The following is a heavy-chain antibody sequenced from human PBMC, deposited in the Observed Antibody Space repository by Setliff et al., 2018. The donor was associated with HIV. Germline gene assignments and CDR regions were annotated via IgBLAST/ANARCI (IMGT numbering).Heavy chain of an antibody. CDR3: TGGWPEDRSLVQVEYFRH. CDR2: IIPIVKIA. CDR1: GGTFTNYV. Sequence: GASVKVSCKASGGTFTNYVISWVRQAPGQGLEWMGGIIPIVKIANYAQTFKGRVTITADKSTNTVYMELRSLRSEDTAVYYCTGGWPEDRSLVQVEYFRHWGQGTLVTVSS. D-gene: IGHD3-22*01. V-gene: IGHV1-69*10. J-gene: IGHJ1*01.